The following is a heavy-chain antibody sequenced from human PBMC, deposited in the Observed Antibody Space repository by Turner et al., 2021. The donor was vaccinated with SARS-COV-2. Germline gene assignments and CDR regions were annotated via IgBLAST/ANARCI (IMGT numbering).Heavy chain of an antibody. D-gene: IGHD3-22*01. CDR1: GFTVSSNY. CDR3: ARVLRAWYDYDSSGPYWFDP. CDR2: IYSGGST. J-gene: IGHJ5*02. Sequence: EVQLVETGGGLIQPGGSLRLSCAASGFTVSSNYMSWVRQAPGKGLEWVSVIYSGGSTYYADSVKGRFTISRDNSKNTLYLQMNSLRAEDTAVYYCARVLRAWYDYDSSGPYWFDPWGQGTLVTVSS. V-gene: IGHV3-53*02.